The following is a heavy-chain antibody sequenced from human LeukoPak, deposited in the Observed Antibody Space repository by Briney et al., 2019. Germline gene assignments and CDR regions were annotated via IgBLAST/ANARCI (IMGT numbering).Heavy chain of an antibody. Sequence: GGSLRLSCAASGFTFSSYSMDWVRQAPGKGLEWVSSISSTSIYKYYADSVKGRFTLSRDNAKNSLYLQINSLRAEDTAVYYCARDRNEGGGFDYWGQGTLVTVSS. CDR3: ARDRNEGGGFDY. CDR2: ISSTSIYK. J-gene: IGHJ4*02. D-gene: IGHD3-16*01. CDR1: GFTFSSYS. V-gene: IGHV3-21*01.